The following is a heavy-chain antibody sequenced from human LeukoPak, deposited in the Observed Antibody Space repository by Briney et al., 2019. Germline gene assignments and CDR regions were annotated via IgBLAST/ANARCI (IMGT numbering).Heavy chain of an antibody. V-gene: IGHV3-20*04. D-gene: IGHD3-3*01. CDR2: INWNGGST. CDR3: ARDLLYDFWSGRAPFDY. J-gene: IGHJ4*02. CDR1: GFTFDDYG. Sequence: PGGSLRLSCAASGFTFDDYGMSGVRQAPGKGLEWVSGINWNGGSTGYADSVKGRFTFSRDNAKNSLYLQMNSLRAEDTALYYCARDLLYDFWSGRAPFDYWGQGTLVTVSS.